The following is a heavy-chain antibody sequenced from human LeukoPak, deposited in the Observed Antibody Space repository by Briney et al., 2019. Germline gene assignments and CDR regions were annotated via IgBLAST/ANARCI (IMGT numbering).Heavy chain of an antibody. CDR3: ARKENVYYYFDY. J-gene: IGHJ4*02. D-gene: IGHD3-10*01. CDR1: GYSITSSSW. Sequence: SETPSLTCAVSGYSITSSSWWGWIRQPPGKGLEWIGYIYHSGTTYYNPSLQSRVTMSVDTSKNQFSLKLSSVTAVDTAVYYCARKENVYYYFDYWGQGTLVTVSS. CDR2: IYHSGTT. V-gene: IGHV4-28*01.